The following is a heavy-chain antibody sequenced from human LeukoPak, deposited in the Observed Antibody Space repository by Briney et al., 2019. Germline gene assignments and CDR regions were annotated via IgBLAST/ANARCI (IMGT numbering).Heavy chain of an antibody. CDR3: AKDLQVVVITSEFDY. CDR2: IRYDGSNK. V-gene: IGHV3-30*02. D-gene: IGHD3-22*01. Sequence: GGSLRLSCAASGFTFSSYGMHWVRQAPGKGLEWVAFIRYDGSNKYYADSVKGRFTISRDNSKNTLYLQMNSLRAEDTAVYYCAKDLQVVVITSEFDYWGQGTLVTVSS. CDR1: GFTFSSYG. J-gene: IGHJ4*02.